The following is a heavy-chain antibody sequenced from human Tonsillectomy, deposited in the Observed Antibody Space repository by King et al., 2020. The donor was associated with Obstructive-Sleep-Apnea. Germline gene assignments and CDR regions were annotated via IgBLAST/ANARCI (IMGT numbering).Heavy chain of an antibody. CDR2: IYYSGST. V-gene: IGHV4-31*03. J-gene: IGHJ6*02. Sequence: VQLQESGPGLVKPSQTLSLTCTVSGGSISSGGYYWSWIRQHPGKGLEWIGYIYYSGSTYYNPSLKSRVTISVDTSKNQFSLKLSSVTAADTAVYYCARDSSSNYYYGMDVWGHGTTVTVSS. CDR3: ARDSSSNYYYGMDV. D-gene: IGHD6-6*01. CDR1: GGSISSGGYY.